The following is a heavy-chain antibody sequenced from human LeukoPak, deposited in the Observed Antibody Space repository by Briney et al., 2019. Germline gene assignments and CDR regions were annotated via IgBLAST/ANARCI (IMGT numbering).Heavy chain of an antibody. CDR3: ARKTYSSGWYVIDY. V-gene: IGHV3-33*01. D-gene: IGHD6-19*01. Sequence: GGSLRLSCAASGFTFSSYGMHWVRQAPGKGLGWVAVIWYDGSNKYYADSVKGRFTISRDNSKNTLYLQMNSLRAEDTAVYYCARKTYSSGWYVIDYWGQGTLVTVSS. CDR1: GFTFSSYG. CDR2: IWYDGSNK. J-gene: IGHJ4*02.